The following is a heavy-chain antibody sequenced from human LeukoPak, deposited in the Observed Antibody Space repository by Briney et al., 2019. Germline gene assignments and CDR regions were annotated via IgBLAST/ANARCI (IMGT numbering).Heavy chain of an antibody. Sequence: PSETLSLTCAVYGGSFSGYYWSWIRQPPGKGLEWIGEINHSGSTNYNPSLKSRVTISVDASKNQFSLKLSSVTAADTAVYYCARIVVPAAIDYYYYYGMDVWGQGTTVTVSS. CDR2: INHSGST. CDR3: ARIVVPAAIDYYYYYGMDV. CDR1: GGSFSGYY. V-gene: IGHV4-34*01. J-gene: IGHJ6*02. D-gene: IGHD2-2*01.